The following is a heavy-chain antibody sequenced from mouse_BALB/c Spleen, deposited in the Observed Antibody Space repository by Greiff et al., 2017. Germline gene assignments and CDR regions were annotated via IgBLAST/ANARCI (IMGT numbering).Heavy chain of an antibody. D-gene: IGHD3-3*01. CDR3: ARLRGQLRLYYFDY. CDR1: GFTFSSYG. CDR2: ISSGGSYT. V-gene: IGHV5-6*01. Sequence: EVKLMESGGDLVKPGGSLKLSCAASGFTFSSYGMSWVRQTPDKRLEWVATISSGGSYTYYPDSVKGRFTISRDNAKNTLYLQMSSLKSEDTAMYYCARLRGQLRLYYFDYWGQGTTLTVSS. J-gene: IGHJ2*01.